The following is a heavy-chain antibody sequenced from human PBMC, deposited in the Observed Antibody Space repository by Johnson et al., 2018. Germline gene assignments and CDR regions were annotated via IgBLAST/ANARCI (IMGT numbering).Heavy chain of an antibody. V-gene: IGHV3-30-3*01. D-gene: IGHD1-26*01. CDR3: ARDLGYGGSFAQH. CDR1: GFTFSHYA. CDR2: ISYAGSNK. J-gene: IGHJ1*01. Sequence: QVQLVQCGGGVVQPGETLRLSCAASGFTFSHYAMHWVRQAPGKGLEWVAVISYAGSNKYYADSMKGRFTISRDNYKNTLYLQMNSLSAEDTAVYYCARDLGYGGSFAQHWGQGTLVTVSS.